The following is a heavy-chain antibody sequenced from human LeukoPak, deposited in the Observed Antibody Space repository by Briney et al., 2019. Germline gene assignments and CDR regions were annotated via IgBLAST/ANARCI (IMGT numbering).Heavy chain of an antibody. J-gene: IGHJ4*02. CDR1: GYTFTSYG. Sequence: ASVKVSCKASGYTFTSYGINWVRQAPGQGLEWMGWISAYNGNTNYAQKLQGRVTMTTDTSTSTAYTELRSLRSDDTAVYYCARSHSLYAPTDYWGQGTLVTVSS. D-gene: IGHD2-8*01. CDR2: ISAYNGNT. V-gene: IGHV1-18*01. CDR3: ARSHSLYAPTDY.